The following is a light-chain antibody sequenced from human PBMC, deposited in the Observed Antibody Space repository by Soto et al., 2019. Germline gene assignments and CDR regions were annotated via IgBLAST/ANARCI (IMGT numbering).Light chain of an antibody. CDR1: QNVNNR. CDR3: QHCLGYPYT. Sequence: DIQMTQSPSSLSASVGDRVTITCRASQNVNNRLAWYQQKPGRAPRVLIYDVFRLETGVPSRFSGSGSGTEFTLTISSLQADDFATYFCQHCLGYPYTFGTGNTVEI. J-gene: IGKJ2*01. V-gene: IGKV1-5*01. CDR2: DVF.